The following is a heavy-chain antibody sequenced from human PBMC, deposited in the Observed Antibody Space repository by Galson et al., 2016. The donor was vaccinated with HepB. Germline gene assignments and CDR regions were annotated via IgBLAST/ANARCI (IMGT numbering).Heavy chain of an antibody. CDR1: GYNFHTYW. V-gene: IGHV5-51*01. CDR3: ARRTYCAPFDI. CDR2: IYPGDSII. Sequence: QSGAEVKEPGESLRISCQGPGYNFHTYWLGWVRQMPGKGLEWMGVIYPGDSIIRYSPSFQGHVTISADNSIRTAYLQWSSLNASDTAMYYCARRTYCAPFDIWVQGTMATVSS. D-gene: IGHD2-21*01. J-gene: IGHJ3*02.